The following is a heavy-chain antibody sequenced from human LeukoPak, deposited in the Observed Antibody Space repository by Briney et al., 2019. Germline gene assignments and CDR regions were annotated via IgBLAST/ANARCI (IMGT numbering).Heavy chain of an antibody. J-gene: IGHJ4*02. Sequence: SETLSLTCAVYGGSFSGYFWTWIRQPPGKGLEWIGYIYYSGYTNYIPSLKSRVTISLDTSKNQFSLSLSSVTAADTAVYYCARGNLVATLYFDYWGQGALVTVSS. V-gene: IGHV4-59*01. CDR1: GGSFSGYF. CDR3: ARGNLVATLYFDY. CDR2: IYYSGYT. D-gene: IGHD5-12*01.